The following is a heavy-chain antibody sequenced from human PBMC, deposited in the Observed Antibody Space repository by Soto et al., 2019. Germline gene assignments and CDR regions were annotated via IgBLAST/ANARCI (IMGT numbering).Heavy chain of an antibody. J-gene: IGHJ4*02. CDR2: ISAYNGNT. V-gene: IGHV1-18*01. Sequence: EASVKVSCKASGYTFTSYGISWVRQAPGQGLEWMGWISAYNGNTNYAQKLQGRVTMTTDTSTSTAYMELRSLRSDDTAVYYCARASDYDYVWGSYRYTNGVESYFDYWGQGTLVTVSS. CDR3: ARASDYDYVWGSYRYTNGVESYFDY. CDR1: GYTFTSYG. D-gene: IGHD3-16*02.